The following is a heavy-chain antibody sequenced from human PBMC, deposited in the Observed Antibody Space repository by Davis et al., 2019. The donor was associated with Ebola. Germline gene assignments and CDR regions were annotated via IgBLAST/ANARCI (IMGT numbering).Heavy chain of an antibody. J-gene: IGHJ4*02. CDR2: IYYSGST. CDR3: ARRGTVGGGGLDY. Sequence: PSETLSLTCTVSGGSISSGGYYWSWIRQHPGKGLEWIGYIYYSGSTYYNPSLKRRVTISVDTSKNQFSLKLSSVTAADTAVYYCARRGTVGGGGLDYWGQGTLVTVSS. CDR1: GGSISSGGYY. D-gene: IGHD4-23*01. V-gene: IGHV4-31*03.